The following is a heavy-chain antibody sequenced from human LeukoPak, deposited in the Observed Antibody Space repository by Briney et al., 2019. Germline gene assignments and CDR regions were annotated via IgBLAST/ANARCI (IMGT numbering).Heavy chain of an antibody. CDR1: GGSINSGSDY. V-gene: IGHV4-39*02. CDR3: ARDTGERWFDP. J-gene: IGHJ5*02. Sequence: KSSETLSLTCTVSGGSINSGSDYWGWIRQPPGKGLEWIGSIYYSGSTYYNPSLKSRVTISVDTSKNQFSLKLSSVTAADTAVYYCARDTGERWFDPWGQGTLVTVSS. D-gene: IGHD7-27*01. CDR2: IYYSGST.